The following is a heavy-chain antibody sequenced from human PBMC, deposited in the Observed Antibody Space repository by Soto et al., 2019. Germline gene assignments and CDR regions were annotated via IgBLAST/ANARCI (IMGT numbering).Heavy chain of an antibody. J-gene: IGHJ4*02. D-gene: IGHD2-15*01. CDR3: ATMGTPATELCYFGY. Sequence: SETLSLTCTVSGGSISSGNYYWSWIRQPPGKGLEWIGFISYSGSAYYNPSLKSRVTISVDTSKNQFSLNLSFVTAADTAVYYCATMGTPATELCYFGYWGKGNLVTVAS. CDR2: ISYSGSA. V-gene: IGHV4-30-4*01. CDR1: GGSISSGNYY.